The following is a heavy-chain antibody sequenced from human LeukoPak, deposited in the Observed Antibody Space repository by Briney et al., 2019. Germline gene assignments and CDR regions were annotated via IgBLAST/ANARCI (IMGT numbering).Heavy chain of an antibody. Sequence: GGSLRLSCAASGFTFSSYGMHWVRQAPGKGLEWVALIGYDGTNEYYADSVKGRFTISRDNSKNTLYLQMNSLRAEDTAVYYCAKDRSTYYYDSSGYYPDAFDIWGQGTMVTVSS. CDR2: IGYDGTNE. CDR3: AKDRSTYYYDSSGYYPDAFDI. V-gene: IGHV3-30*02. J-gene: IGHJ3*02. CDR1: GFTFSSYG. D-gene: IGHD3-22*01.